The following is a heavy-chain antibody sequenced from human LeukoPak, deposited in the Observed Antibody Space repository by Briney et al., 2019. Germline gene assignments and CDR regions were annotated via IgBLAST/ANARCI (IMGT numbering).Heavy chain of an antibody. D-gene: IGHD3-10*01. CDR2: IGNSSYI. V-gene: IGHV3-21*01. CDR1: GFTFSTYN. J-gene: IGHJ4*02. CDR3: ARDLPLEKYYGSGTYSYYFDS. Sequence: GGPLRLSCAASGFTFSTYNMNWVRQAPGKGLEWVSSIGNSSYIYYADSVKGRFTISRDNAKNSLYLQLNSLRDEDTAVYYCARDLPLEKYYGSGTYSYYFDSWGQGALVTVSS.